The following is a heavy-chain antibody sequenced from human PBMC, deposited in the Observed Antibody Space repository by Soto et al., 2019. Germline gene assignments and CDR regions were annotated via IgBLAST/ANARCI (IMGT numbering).Heavy chain of an antibody. CDR2: IYYSGST. Sequence: SETLSLTCTVSGGSISNYYGSWIRQPPGKGLEWIGYIYYSGSTNYNPSLKSRVTISVDTSKNQFSLKLSSVTAADTAVYYCARLWYSTHIAWSDPWGQGTLVTVSS. V-gene: IGHV4-59*01. J-gene: IGHJ5*02. CDR1: GGSISNYY. CDR3: ARLWYSTHIAWSDP. D-gene: IGHD1-26*01.